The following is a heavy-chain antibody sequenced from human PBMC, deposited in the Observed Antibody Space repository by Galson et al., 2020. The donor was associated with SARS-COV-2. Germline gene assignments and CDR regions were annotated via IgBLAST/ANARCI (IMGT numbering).Heavy chain of an antibody. CDR2: ISSSSDTI. CDR3: ARDYTSSLDY. J-gene: IGHJ4*02. Sequence: GGSLRLSCEASVFTFSSYSMNWVRQAPGRWLEWVSYISSSSDTIYYADSVKGRFTISRDNAKNSLYLQMNSLRDEDTAVYYCARDYTSSLDYWGQGTLVTVSS. CDR1: VFTFSSYS. D-gene: IGHD6-6*01. V-gene: IGHV3-48*02.